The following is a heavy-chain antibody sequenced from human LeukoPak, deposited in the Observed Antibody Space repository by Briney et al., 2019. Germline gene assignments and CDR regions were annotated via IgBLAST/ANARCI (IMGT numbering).Heavy chain of an antibody. CDR1: GFPFRSNG. Sequence: GGSLRLSCAASGFPFRSNGMHWVRQAPGKGLEWVAVIWYDGSNENYADSVKGRFSISRDNSKNTLHLQMCSLRAEDTAVYYCAKGAIYKNDYMDVWGKGTTVTVSS. V-gene: IGHV3-33*06. D-gene: IGHD3-10*01. CDR2: IWYDGSNE. CDR3: AKGAIYKNDYMDV. J-gene: IGHJ6*03.